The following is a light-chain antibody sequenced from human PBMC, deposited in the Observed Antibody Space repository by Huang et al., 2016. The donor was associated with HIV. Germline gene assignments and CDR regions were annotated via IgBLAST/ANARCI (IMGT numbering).Light chain of an antibody. V-gene: IGKV3-15*01. CDR1: QSVNIN. CDR2: GAS. Sequence: ETVVTQSPATLYVSPGERATLSCRASQSVNINLAWYQQKPGQAPRLLIFGASTRATGISARVSGSGSGTEFTLTISSLQSEDFAIYYCQQYNNWPPGTFGQGTKLEIK. CDR3: QQYNNWPPGT. J-gene: IGKJ2*01.